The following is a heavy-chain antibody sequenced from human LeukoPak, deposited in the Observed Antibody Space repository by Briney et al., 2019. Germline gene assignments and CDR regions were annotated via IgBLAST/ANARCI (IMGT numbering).Heavy chain of an antibody. J-gene: IGHJ4*02. CDR2: ISSSGSTI. CDR1: GFTFSSYE. D-gene: IGHD6-6*01. Sequence: GGSLRLSCAASGFTFSSYEMNWVRQAPGKGLEWVSYISSSGSTIYYADSVKGRFTISRDNAKNSLYLQMNSLRAEDTAVYYCARVSSGSSSDHLGYRGQGTLVTISS. V-gene: IGHV3-48*03. CDR3: ARVSSGSSSDHLGY.